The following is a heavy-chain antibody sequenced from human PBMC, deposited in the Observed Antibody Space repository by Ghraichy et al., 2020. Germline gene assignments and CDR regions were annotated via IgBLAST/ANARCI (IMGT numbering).Heavy chain of an antibody. CDR3: ARDGYYGSGSHSDH. CDR1: GFTFSTYS. V-gene: IGHV3-48*02. J-gene: IGHJ4*02. CDR2: ISSSSTNI. D-gene: IGHD3-10*01. Sequence: GGSLRLSCAASGFTFSTYSMNWVRQAPGKGLEWLAYISSSSTNIYYADSVKGRFTVSRDNARNSLDLQLNSLRDEDTAVYYCARDGYYGSGSHSDHWGQGSLVT.